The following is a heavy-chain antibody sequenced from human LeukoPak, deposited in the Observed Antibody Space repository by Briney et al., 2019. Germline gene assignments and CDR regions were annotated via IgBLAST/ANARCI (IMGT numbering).Heavy chain of an antibody. CDR3: AKVDYYDSSGQVDY. Sequence: GGSLRLSCAASGFTFSSYAMSWVRQAPGKGLEWVSAISGSGGSTYYADSVTGRFTISRDNSQNTLYLQMNSLRAEDTAIYYCAKVDYYDSSGQVDYWGQGTLVTVSS. CDR1: GFTFSSYA. D-gene: IGHD3-22*01. CDR2: ISGSGGST. V-gene: IGHV3-23*01. J-gene: IGHJ4*02.